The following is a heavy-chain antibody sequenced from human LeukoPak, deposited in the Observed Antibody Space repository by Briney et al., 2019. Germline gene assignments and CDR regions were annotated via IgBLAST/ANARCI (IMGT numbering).Heavy chain of an antibody. CDR2: IEPAGSAT. V-gene: IGHV3-7*01. CDR1: GFTFSSYW. J-gene: IGHJ4*02. Sequence: GGSLRLSCTASGFTFSSYWMTWVRQAPGKGLEWVANIEPAGSATYYVDSVKGRFTISRDDAKNLLYLQMNSLRAEDSAVYHCGRFGYVAAVDSWGQGALVTVSS. D-gene: IGHD2-15*01. CDR3: GRFGYVAAVDS.